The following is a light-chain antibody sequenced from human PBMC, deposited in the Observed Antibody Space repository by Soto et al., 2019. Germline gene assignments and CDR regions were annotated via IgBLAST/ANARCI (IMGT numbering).Light chain of an antibody. V-gene: IGLV2-14*01. J-gene: IGLJ1*01. Sequence: QSALKHPASGTGFPVGWRRISCTGTSSDVGGYNYVSWYQQHPGKAPKLMIYDVSNRPSGVSNRFSGSKSGNTASLTISGLQAEDEADYYCSSYTSSSTPYVFGTGTKVTVL. CDR1: SSDVGGYNY. CDR2: DVS. CDR3: SSYTSSSTPYV.